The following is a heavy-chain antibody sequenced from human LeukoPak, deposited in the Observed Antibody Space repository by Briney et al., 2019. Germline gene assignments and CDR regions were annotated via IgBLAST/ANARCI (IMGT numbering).Heavy chain of an antibody. CDR3: AKSLYYYGSGGVFDY. CDR2: ISGSGGST. CDR1: GFTFSSYA. Sequence: GGSLRLSCAASGFTFSSYAMSWVRQAPGKGLEWVPAISGSGGSTYYADSVKGRFTISRDNSKNTLYLQMNSLRAEDTAVYYCAKSLYYYGSGGVFDYWGQGTLVTVSS. D-gene: IGHD3-10*01. J-gene: IGHJ4*02. V-gene: IGHV3-23*01.